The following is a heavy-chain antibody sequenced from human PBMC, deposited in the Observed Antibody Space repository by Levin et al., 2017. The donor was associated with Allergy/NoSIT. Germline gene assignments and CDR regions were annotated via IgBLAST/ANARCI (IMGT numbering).Heavy chain of an antibody. Sequence: GGSPRLSCAASGFNVRSSYMSWVRQSPRKGLEWVSMIYSDGTTLYADSVKGRFTISRDTSKNTVYLQMTSLRADDTAKYYCARDRAEYDILTGYLNWGQGTLVTVSS. CDR3: ARDRAEYDILTGYLN. CDR2: IYSDGTT. D-gene: IGHD3-9*01. V-gene: IGHV3-53*01. J-gene: IGHJ4*02. CDR1: GFNVRSSY.